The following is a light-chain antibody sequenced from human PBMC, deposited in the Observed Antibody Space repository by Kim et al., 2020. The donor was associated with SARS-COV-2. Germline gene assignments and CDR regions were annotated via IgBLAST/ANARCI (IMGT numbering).Light chain of an antibody. CDR2: YDR. Sequence: SVAARKTATITCGGNTIGAKSVPWYQRKPGQAPVMVIYYDRDRPSGIHERVSGSNSGNTASLTIVRVEAGDEADYYCQVWESDRGVFGPGTKVTVL. CDR3: QVWESDRGV. J-gene: IGLJ1*01. CDR1: TIGAKS. V-gene: IGLV3-21*01.